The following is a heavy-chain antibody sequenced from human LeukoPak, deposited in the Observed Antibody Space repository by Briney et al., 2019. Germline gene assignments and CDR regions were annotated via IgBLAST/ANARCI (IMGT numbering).Heavy chain of an antibody. CDR1: GGSISSNSYY. D-gene: IGHD6-13*01. CDR2: IYYSGST. CDR3: ARRYSSSWYHYYYYYMDV. J-gene: IGHJ6*03. Sequence: SETLSLTCTVSGGSISSNSYYWGWIRQPPGKGLQWIGSIYYSGSTYYNPSLKSRVTISVDTSKNQFSLKLSSVTAADTAVYYCARRYSSSWYHYYYYYMDVWGKGTTVTVSS. V-gene: IGHV4-39*07.